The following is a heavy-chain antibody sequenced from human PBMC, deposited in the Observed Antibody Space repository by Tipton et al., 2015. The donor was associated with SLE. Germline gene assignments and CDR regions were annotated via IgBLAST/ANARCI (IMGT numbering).Heavy chain of an antibody. CDR3: ARTQYDFWSGYYGD. V-gene: IGHV4-59*01. D-gene: IGHD3-3*01. CDR1: GGSFSGYY. J-gene: IGHJ4*02. CDR2: IYYSGTT. Sequence: TLSLTCAVYGGSFSGYYWSWIRQPPGKGLEWIGYIYYSGTTNNNPSLKSRVTISVDTSKNQFSLKLSSVTAADTAVYYCARTQYDFWSGYYGDWGQGTLVTVSS.